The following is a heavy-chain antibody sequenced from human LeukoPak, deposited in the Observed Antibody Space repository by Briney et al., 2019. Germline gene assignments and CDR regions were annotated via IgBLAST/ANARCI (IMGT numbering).Heavy chain of an antibody. D-gene: IGHD3-10*01. CDR1: GYSFTSYW. Sequence: GEVLKISFKGSGYSFTSYWISWVRQMPGKGVEGMGRIDPSDSYNNYRPSFQGHVSISADKSISTAYLQWSSLKASDTAMYYCARLRVRGVIGAFDIWGQGTMVTVSS. CDR3: ARLRVRGVIGAFDI. CDR2: IDPSDSYN. V-gene: IGHV5-10-1*01. J-gene: IGHJ3*02.